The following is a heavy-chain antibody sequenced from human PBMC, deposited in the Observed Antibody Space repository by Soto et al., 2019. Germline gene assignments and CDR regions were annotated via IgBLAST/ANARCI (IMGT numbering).Heavy chain of an antibody. CDR1: GGTFSSYA. D-gene: IGHD2-2*01. Sequence: QVQLVQSGAEVKKPGSSVKVSCKTSGGTFSSYAISWVRQAPGQGLEWMGGIIPIFGTANYAQKFQGRVTITADESTSPAYMELSSLGSEDTAVYYCARMTVVVPAASGRSWFDPWGQGTLVTVSA. CDR2: IIPIFGTA. CDR3: ARMTVVVPAASGRSWFDP. J-gene: IGHJ5*02. V-gene: IGHV1-69*01.